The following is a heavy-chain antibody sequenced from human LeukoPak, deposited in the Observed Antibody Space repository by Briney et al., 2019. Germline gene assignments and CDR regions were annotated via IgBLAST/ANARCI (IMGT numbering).Heavy chain of an antibody. J-gene: IGHJ4*02. Sequence: GASVKVSCKASGYPFTDHYIHWVRQAPGQGLEWMGIINPNSGRTSYSQNFQGRLTMSRDTSTSTVYLELSSLQSDDTAVFYCARDILGSSLGKFDYWGQGTLVTVSS. V-gene: IGHV1-46*01. CDR3: ARDILGSSLGKFDY. D-gene: IGHD3-10*01. CDR2: INPNSGRT. CDR1: GYPFTDHY.